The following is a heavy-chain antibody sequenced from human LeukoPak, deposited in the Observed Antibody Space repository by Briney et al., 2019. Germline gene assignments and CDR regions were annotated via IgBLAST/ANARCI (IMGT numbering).Heavy chain of an antibody. D-gene: IGHD3-10*01. CDR3: ARRVHYYGSGSYYNRLDY. Sequence: SETLSLTCTVSGGSISSGSHYWSWIRQPAGKGLEWIGRIYTSGSTNYNPSLKSRVTISVDTSKNQFSLKLSSVTAADTAVYYCARRVHYYGSGSYYNRLDYWGQGTLVTVSS. V-gene: IGHV4-61*02. J-gene: IGHJ4*02. CDR2: IYTSGST. CDR1: GGSISSGSHY.